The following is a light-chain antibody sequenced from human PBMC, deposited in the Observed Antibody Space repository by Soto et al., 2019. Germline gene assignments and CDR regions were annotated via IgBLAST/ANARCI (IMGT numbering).Light chain of an antibody. Sequence: DIQMTQSPSTLSASVGDRVTITCRASQTISSWLAWYQQKPWKAPKLLIYKASSLASGVPSRFSGSGSGTDFTLTISSLQPDDFATYYCQQYNSPYTFGQGTKLEIK. CDR3: QQYNSPYT. CDR2: KAS. V-gene: IGKV1-5*03. CDR1: QTISSW. J-gene: IGKJ2*01.